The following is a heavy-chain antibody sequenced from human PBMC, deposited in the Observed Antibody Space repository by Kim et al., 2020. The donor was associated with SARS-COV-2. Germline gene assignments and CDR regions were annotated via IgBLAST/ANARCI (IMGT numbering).Heavy chain of an antibody. CDR2: ISAYNGNT. Sequence: ASVKVSCKASGYTFTSYGISWVRQAPGQGLEWMGWISAYNGNTNYAQKLQGRVTMTTDTSTSTAYMELRSLRSDDTAVYYCARGSFMGYCSSTSCQAAFDIWGQGTMVTVSS. V-gene: IGHV1-18*01. D-gene: IGHD2-2*01. CDR1: GYTFTSYG. CDR3: ARGSFMGYCSSTSCQAAFDI. J-gene: IGHJ3*02.